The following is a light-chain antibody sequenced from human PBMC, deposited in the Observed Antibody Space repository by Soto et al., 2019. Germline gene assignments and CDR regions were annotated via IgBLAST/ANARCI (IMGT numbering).Light chain of an antibody. CDR2: EVN. J-gene: IGLJ1*01. Sequence: QSVLTQPPSASGSPGQSVAISCTGTTSDIGGYNYVSWYQRHPGKAPKLMIYEVNKRPSGVPDRFSGSKSGNTASLTVSGLQAEDEADYYCSSHGGNSPYVFGTGTKLTVL. CDR1: TSDIGGYNY. CDR3: SSHGGNSPYV. V-gene: IGLV2-8*01.